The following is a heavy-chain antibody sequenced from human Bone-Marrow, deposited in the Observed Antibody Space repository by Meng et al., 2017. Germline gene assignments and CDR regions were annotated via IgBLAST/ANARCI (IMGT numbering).Heavy chain of an antibody. Sequence: QLQVQESGPGLVKPSETLSLTCSVSGGSISNTTYYWDWIRQPPGKGLEWIGSINYSGRTYHNPSLKSRLTISVDMSKNHLSLKLSSVTAADTAVYYCARREWLERFHFDFWGQGTLVTVSS. D-gene: IGHD6-19*01. CDR2: INYSGRT. V-gene: IGHV4-39*02. CDR3: ARREWLERFHFDF. J-gene: IGHJ4*02. CDR1: GGSISNTTYY.